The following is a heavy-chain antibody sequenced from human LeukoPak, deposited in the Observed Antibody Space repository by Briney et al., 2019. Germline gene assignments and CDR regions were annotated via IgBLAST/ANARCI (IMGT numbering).Heavy chain of an antibody. D-gene: IGHD6-19*01. CDR1: GYSISSGYY. CDR2: IYHSGST. J-gene: IGHJ4*02. Sequence: PSETLSLTCTVSGYSISSGYYWGWIRQPPGKGLEWIGSIYHSGSTYYNPSLKSRVTISVDTSKNQFSLKLSSVTAADTAVYYCARRRVAGTIDYWGQGTLVTVSS. V-gene: IGHV4-38-2*02. CDR3: ARRRVAGTIDY.